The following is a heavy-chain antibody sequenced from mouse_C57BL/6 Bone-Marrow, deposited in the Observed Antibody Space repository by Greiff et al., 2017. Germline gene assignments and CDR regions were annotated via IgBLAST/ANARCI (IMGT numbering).Heavy chain of an antibody. D-gene: IGHD1-1*01. CDR2: IYPRSGNT. J-gene: IGHJ1*03. Sequence: QVQLKQSGAELARPGASVKLSCKASGYTFTSYGISWVKQRTGQGLEWIGEIYPRSGNTYYNEKFKGKATLTADKSSSTAYMELRSRTSEDSAVYFCARWGDYYGPYGYFDVWGTGTTVTVSS. CDR3: ARWGDYYGPYGYFDV. CDR1: GYTFTSYG. V-gene: IGHV1-81*01.